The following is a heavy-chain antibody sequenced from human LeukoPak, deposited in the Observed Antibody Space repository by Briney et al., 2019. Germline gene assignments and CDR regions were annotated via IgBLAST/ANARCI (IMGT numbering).Heavy chain of an antibody. CDR3: ARHESSGPSAAFDS. D-gene: IGHD6-25*01. CDR1: GGSFSDNL. V-gene: IGHV4-34*01. CDR2: INHRGNT. J-gene: IGHJ3*01. Sequence: PSETLSLTCAVYGGSFSDNLWSWIRQPPGKGLEYVGEINHRGNTAYNPSLKSRVTLSVDTSNNQFSLNLISVTAADTAVYYCARHESSGPSAAFDSWGQGTMVTVSS.